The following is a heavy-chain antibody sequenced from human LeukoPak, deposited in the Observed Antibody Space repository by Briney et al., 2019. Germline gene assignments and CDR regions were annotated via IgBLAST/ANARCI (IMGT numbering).Heavy chain of an antibody. CDR2: ISGSGGST. CDR3: ARDRGIAAASDY. J-gene: IGHJ4*02. V-gene: IGHV3-23*01. CDR1: GFTFSSYA. Sequence: PGGSLRLSCAASGFTFSSYAMSWVRQAPGKGLEWVSAISGSGGSTYYADSVKGRFTISRDNSKNSLYLQMNSLRAEDTAVYYCARDRGIAAASDYWGQGTLVTVSS. D-gene: IGHD6-13*01.